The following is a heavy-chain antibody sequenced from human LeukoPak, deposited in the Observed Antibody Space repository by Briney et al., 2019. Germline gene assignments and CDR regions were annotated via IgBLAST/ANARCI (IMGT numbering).Heavy chain of an antibody. CDR3: AREATTTVTNWFDT. CDR2: INHSGST. V-gene: IGHV4-34*01. Sequence: PSETLSLTCAVYGGSFSGYYWSWIRQPPGKGLEWIGEINHSGSTNYNPSLKSRVTISVDTSKNQFSLKLSSVTAADTAVYYCAREATTTVTNWFDTWGQGTLVTVSS. CDR1: GGSFSGYY. D-gene: IGHD4-17*01. J-gene: IGHJ5*02.